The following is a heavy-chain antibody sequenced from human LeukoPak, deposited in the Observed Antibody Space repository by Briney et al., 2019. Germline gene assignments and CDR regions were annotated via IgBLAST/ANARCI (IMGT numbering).Heavy chain of an antibody. J-gene: IGHJ4*02. CDR2: TSGSGGST. Sequence: GGSLRLSCAASGFTFRTYAMSWVRQTPGKGLDWVSVTSGSGGSTYYADSVRGRFTISRDNSKNTLYLQMNSLRAEDTAVYYCAKDRKAARAYYFDYWGQGTLVTVSS. CDR1: GFTFRTYA. D-gene: IGHD6-6*01. CDR3: AKDRKAARAYYFDY. V-gene: IGHV3-23*01.